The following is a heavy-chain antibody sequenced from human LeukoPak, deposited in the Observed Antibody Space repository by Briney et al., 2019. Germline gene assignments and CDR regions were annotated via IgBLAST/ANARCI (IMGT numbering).Heavy chain of an antibody. CDR3: ARGAVAGTGVFDY. Sequence: PSETLSLTCTVSGGSISSYYWSWIRQPPGKGLEWIGYIYYSGSTNDNPSLKSRVTISVDTSKNQFSLKLSSVTAADTAVYYCARGAVAGTGVFDYWGQGTPVAVSS. J-gene: IGHJ4*02. D-gene: IGHD6-19*01. V-gene: IGHV4-59*01. CDR1: GGSISSYY. CDR2: IYYSGST.